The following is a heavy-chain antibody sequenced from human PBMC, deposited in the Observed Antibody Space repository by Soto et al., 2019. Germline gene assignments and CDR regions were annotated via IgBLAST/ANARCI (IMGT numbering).Heavy chain of an antibody. J-gene: IGHJ5*02. CDR1: GYTFTSYG. V-gene: IGHV1-18*01. D-gene: IGHD5-12*01. CDR3: ARSQAPGWLLVTRWFDP. Sequence: WASVKVSCKASGYTFTSYGISWVRQAPGQGLEWMGWISAYNGNTNYAQKLQGRVTMTTDTSTSTAYMELRSLRSDDTAVYYCARSQAPGWLLVTRWFDPWGQGTLVTVSS. CDR2: ISAYNGNT.